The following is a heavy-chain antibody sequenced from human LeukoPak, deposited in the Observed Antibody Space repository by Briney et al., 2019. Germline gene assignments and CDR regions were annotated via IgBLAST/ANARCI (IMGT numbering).Heavy chain of an antibody. J-gene: IGHJ4*02. CDR3: SRDPDRRSDY. Sequence: PGGSLRLSCAASGFTFSAFLMTWVRQAPGKGLEWVAGINQDGRQIYVDSAKGRFTISRDNAKNSLYLQMNSLRAEDTAIYYCSRDPDRRSDYWGQGTLVIVTS. V-gene: IGHV3-7*01. CDR1: GFTFSAFL. CDR2: INQDGRQI. D-gene: IGHD1-14*01.